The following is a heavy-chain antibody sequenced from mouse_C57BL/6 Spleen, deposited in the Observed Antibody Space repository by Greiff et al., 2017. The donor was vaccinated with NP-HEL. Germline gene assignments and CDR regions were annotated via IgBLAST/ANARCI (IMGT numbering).Heavy chain of an antibody. CDR2: IYPGSGST. D-gene: IGHD2-5*01. V-gene: IGHV1-55*01. J-gene: IGHJ4*01. CDR3: ARSNSNYDYYAMDY. Sequence: QVQLQQPGAELVKPGASVKMSCKASGYTFPSYWITWVKQRPGQGLEWIGDIYPGSGSTNYNEKFKSKATLTVNTSSSTAYMQLSSLTSEDSAVYYCARSNSNYDYYAMDYWGQGTSVTVSS. CDR1: GYTFPSYW.